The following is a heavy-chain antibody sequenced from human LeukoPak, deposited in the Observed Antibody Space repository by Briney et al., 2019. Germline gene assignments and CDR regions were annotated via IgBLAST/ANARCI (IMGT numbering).Heavy chain of an antibody. CDR3: ARKTVVGSYFDY. CDR1: GFALSAYW. V-gene: IGHV3-7*03. Sequence: GGSLRLPCAASGFALSAYWMSWVRQAPGKGLEWVANIKQDGSDKYYVDSVKGRFTISRDNAKNSLYLQMNSLRAEDTAVYYCARKTVVGSYFDYWGQGTPVTVSS. CDR2: IKQDGSDK. J-gene: IGHJ4*02. D-gene: IGHD4-23*01.